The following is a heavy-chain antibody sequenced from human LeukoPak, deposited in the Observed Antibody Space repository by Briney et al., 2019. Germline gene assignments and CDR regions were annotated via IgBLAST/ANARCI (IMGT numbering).Heavy chain of an antibody. CDR3: ARDYCGGDCFPDY. Sequence: ASVKVSCKASGYTFTGYYVHWVRQAPGQGLEWMGRINPNSGDTNYAQKFQGRVTMTRDTSISTAYMELSRLRSDDTAVYYCARDYCGGDCFPDYWGQGTLATVSS. CDR2: INPNSGDT. V-gene: IGHV1-2*06. J-gene: IGHJ4*02. CDR1: GYTFTGYY. D-gene: IGHD2-21*02.